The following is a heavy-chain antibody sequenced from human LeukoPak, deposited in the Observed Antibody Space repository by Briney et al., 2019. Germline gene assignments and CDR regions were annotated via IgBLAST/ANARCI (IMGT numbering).Heavy chain of an antibody. CDR3: ARSTCGGDCYWYYYYYYYMDV. V-gene: IGHV1-18*04. J-gene: IGHJ6*03. CDR2: ISAYNGNT. Sequence: GESLKISCKGSGYSFTSYWIGWVRQAPGQGLEWMGWISAYNGNTNYAQKLQGRVTMTTDTSTSTAYMELRSLRSDDTAVYYCARSTCGGDCYWYYYYYYYMDVWGKGTTVTISS. CDR1: GYSFTSYW. D-gene: IGHD2-21*02.